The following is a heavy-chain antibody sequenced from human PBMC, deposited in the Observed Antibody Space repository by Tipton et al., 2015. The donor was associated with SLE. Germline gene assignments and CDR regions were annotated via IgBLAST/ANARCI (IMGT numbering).Heavy chain of an antibody. V-gene: IGHV4-31*03. CDR2: IYYSGST. CDR1: GGSISSGGYY. Sequence: TLSLTCTVSGGSISSGGYYWSWIRQHPGKGLEWIGYIYYSGSTYYNPSLKSRVTISVDTSKNQFSLKLSSVTAADTAVYYCARVPPDWGGDYYMDVWGKGTTVTVSS. J-gene: IGHJ6*03. D-gene: IGHD7-27*01. CDR3: ARVPPDWGGDYYMDV.